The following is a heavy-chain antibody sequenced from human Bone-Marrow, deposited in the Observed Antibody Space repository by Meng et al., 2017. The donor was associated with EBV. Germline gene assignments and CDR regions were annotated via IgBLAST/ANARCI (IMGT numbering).Heavy chain of an antibody. CDR1: GGSFSGYY. CDR2: INHSGST. CDR3: ARGRGRADY. V-gene: IGHV4-34*01. Sequence: QLQLQESGPGLVKPSETLSLTCAADGGSFSGYYWSWIRQPPGKGLEWIGEINHSGSTNYNPSLKSRVTISVDTSKNQFSLKLSSVTAAGTAVYYCARGRGRADYWGQGTLVTVSS. J-gene: IGHJ4*02.